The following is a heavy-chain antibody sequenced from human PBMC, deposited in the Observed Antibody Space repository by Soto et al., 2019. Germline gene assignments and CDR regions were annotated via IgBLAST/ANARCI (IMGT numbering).Heavy chain of an antibody. CDR3: AHVYGGYDNFDY. V-gene: IGHV2-5*02. J-gene: IGHJ4*02. Sequence: QITLKESGPTLEKPTQTLTLTCTISEFSLSTSGVGVGWIRQPPGKALEWLALIYWDDDKRYSPSLKSRLTITKDTSKNQVVLTMTNMDPVDTATYYCAHVYGGYDNFDYWGQGTLVTVSS. CDR2: IYWDDDK. D-gene: IGHD5-12*01. CDR1: EFSLSTSGVG.